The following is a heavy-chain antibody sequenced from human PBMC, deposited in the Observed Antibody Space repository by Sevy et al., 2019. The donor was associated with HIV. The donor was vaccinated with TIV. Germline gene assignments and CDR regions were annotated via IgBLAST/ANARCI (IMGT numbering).Heavy chain of an antibody. CDR3: ARSGGSYDYGMDV. V-gene: IGHV3-7*01. D-gene: IGHD1-26*01. Sequence: GGSLRLSCAASEFTFSSYWMSWVRQAPGKGLEWVANIRQDGSGKYYVDSVKGRLTISRDNAKNSLYLQMNSLRAEDTAVYYCARSGGSYDYGMDVWGQGTTVTVSS. CDR2: IRQDGSGK. CDR1: EFTFSSYW. J-gene: IGHJ6*02.